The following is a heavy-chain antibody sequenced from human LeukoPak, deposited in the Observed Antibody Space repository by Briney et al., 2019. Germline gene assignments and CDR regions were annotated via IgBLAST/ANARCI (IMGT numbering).Heavy chain of an antibody. CDR2: VNADGGNT. CDR1: GFTFDNYR. Sequence: GGSRRLSCAASGFTFDNYRMSWVRQAPGKGLEWVSTVNADGGNTYYADSVKGRFTISRDNSKSTLILQMNSLRVEDTALYYCTKRVKYGGTWDHFADWGQGTLVTVSS. V-gene: IGHV3-23*01. J-gene: IGHJ4*02. CDR3: TKRVKYGGTWDHFAD. D-gene: IGHD1-26*01.